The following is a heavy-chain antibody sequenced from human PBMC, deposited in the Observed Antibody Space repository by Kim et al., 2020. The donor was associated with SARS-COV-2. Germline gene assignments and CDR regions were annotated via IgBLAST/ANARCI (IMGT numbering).Heavy chain of an antibody. Sequence: TYYADSVKGRFTISRDNSKNTLDLQMNSLRAEDTAVYSCARDVRGTRAFDVWGQGPLVAVSS. V-gene: IGHV3-23*01. D-gene: IGHD1-1*01. CDR2: T. CDR3: ARDVRGTRAFDV. J-gene: IGHJ3*01.